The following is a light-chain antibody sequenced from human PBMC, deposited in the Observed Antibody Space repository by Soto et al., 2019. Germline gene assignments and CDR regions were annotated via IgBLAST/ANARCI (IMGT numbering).Light chain of an antibody. Sequence: DIQLTQSPSFLSASVGDRVTITCRASQGISTYFGWYQQKPGKAPKLLIYAAATLQSGVPASVSGSGSATEFTLTIRSQHAEDFATYSCQQLYTYPITFGQGTRLEIK. V-gene: IGKV1-9*01. CDR1: QGISTY. CDR2: AAA. CDR3: QQLYTYPIT. J-gene: IGKJ5*01.